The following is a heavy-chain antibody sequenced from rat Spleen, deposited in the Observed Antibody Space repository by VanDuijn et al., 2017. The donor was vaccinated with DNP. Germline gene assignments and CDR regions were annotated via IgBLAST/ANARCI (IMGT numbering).Heavy chain of an antibody. V-gene: IGHV5S11*01. CDR1: GFTFSDYN. Sequence: EVKLVESGGGLVQPGRSLRLSCAASGFTFSDYNMAWVRQAPKKGLEWVASISTGGGNTYYRDSVKGRFTNSRDNAKSTLYLQMDSLRSEETATYYCARQPHSGDYYAMDAWGHGTSVTVSS. D-gene: IGHD1-1*01. J-gene: IGHJ4*01. CDR3: ARQPHSGDYYAMDA. CDR2: ISTGGGNT.